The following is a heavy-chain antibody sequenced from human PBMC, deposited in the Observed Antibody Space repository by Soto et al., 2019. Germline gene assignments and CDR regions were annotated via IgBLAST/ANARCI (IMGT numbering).Heavy chain of an antibody. CDR3: ARVISRVLMVYAIPPEHYGMAV. Sequence: PGESLKISCSGSGYSFTNYWVGWVRQMPGKGLEWMGIIYPGDSDTRYSPSFQGQVTISADKSISTAYLQWSSLKASDTAMYYCARVISRVLMVYAIPPEHYGMAVWGQGHTVTVYS. CDR1: GYSFTNYW. V-gene: IGHV5-51*01. D-gene: IGHD2-8*01. J-gene: IGHJ6*02. CDR2: IYPGDSDT.